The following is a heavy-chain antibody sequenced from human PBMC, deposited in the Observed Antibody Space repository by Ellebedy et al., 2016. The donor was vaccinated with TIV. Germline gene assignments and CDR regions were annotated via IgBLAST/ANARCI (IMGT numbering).Heavy chain of an antibody. Sequence: SETLSLTCTVSGGSISSSSYYWGWIRQSPGKGLEWIGSIYYSGSTYYNPSLKSRITISVDTSKNQFSLKLSSVTAADTAVYYCARADCSGGTLNWFDPWGQGTLVTVSS. CDR1: GGSISSSSYY. J-gene: IGHJ5*02. CDR2: IYYSGST. D-gene: IGHD2-15*01. CDR3: ARADCSGGTLNWFDP. V-gene: IGHV4-39*07.